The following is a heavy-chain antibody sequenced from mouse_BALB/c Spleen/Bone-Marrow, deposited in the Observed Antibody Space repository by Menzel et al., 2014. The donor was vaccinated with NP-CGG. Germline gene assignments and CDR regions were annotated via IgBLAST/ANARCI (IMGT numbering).Heavy chain of an antibody. D-gene: IGHD2-1*01. J-gene: IGHJ1*01. Sequence: VQLQQSGPGLVKPSQSLSLTCTVTGYSITSDNAWDWIRQFPGNKLEWMGYISYSGSTSYNPSLKSRVSITRDTSKNQFFLQLNSVTTEDTATYYCAGNYWYFDVWGAGTTVTVSS. CDR1: GYSITSDNA. V-gene: IGHV3-2*02. CDR2: ISYSGST. CDR3: AGNYWYFDV.